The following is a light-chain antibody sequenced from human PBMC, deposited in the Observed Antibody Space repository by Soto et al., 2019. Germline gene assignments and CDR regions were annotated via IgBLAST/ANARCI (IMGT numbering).Light chain of an antibody. J-gene: IGKJ1*01. Sequence: DFRITQSPSTPSASLGDRITITCRASQSISTWLAWYQQAPGKVPKLLISDASSLQSGVPSRFSGSGSGTEFTLTISSLQPDDFATYYCQQYKSSSWTFGPGTKV. V-gene: IGKV1-5*01. CDR1: QSISTW. CDR2: DAS. CDR3: QQYKSSSWT.